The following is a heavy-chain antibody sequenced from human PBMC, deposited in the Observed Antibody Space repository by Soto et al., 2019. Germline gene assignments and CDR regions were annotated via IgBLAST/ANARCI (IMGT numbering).Heavy chain of an antibody. CDR2: IIPIFGTA. CDR3: ARDRVYYDSSGYYLDAFDI. Sequence: RASVKVSCKASGGTFSSYAISWVRQAPGPGLEWMGGIIPIFGTANYAQKFQGRVTITADKSTSTAYMELSSLRSEDTAVYYCARDRVYYDSSGYYLDAFDIWGQGTMVTVSS. D-gene: IGHD3-22*01. CDR1: GGTFSSYA. J-gene: IGHJ3*02. V-gene: IGHV1-69*06.